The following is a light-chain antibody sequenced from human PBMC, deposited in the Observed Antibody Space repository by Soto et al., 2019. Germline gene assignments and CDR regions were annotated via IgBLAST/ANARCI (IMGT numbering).Light chain of an antibody. CDR2: DAS. CDR3: QQRSNWPRT. J-gene: IGKJ1*01. Sequence: EILFSQSPAPPSFSPGEKATLSPRASQSVSSYLAWYQQKPGQAPRLLIYDASIRATGIPARFSGSGSGTDFTLTISSLEPEDFAVFYCQQRSNWPRTFGQGTKVDIK. V-gene: IGKV3-11*01. CDR1: QSVSSY.